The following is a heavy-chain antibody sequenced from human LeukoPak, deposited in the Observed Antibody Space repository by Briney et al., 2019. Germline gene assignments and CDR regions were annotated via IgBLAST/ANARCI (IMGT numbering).Heavy chain of an antibody. CDR3: ARHSFYKLLDWFDP. J-gene: IGHJ5*02. V-gene: IGHV4-59*08. D-gene: IGHD2-2*01. CDR2: IYNSGST. Sequence: SETLSLTCTVSGGSISGYYWSWIRQPPGKGLEWIGYIYNSGSTNYNPSLKSRVTIAVDRSKNQFSLKLSSVTAADTAVYYCARHSFYKLLDWFDPWGQGTLVTDSS. CDR1: GGSISGYY.